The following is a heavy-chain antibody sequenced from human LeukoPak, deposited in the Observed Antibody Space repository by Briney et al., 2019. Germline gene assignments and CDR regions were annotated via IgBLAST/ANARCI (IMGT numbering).Heavy chain of an antibody. V-gene: IGHV3-30*18. CDR1: GFTFSSYG. J-gene: IGHJ4*02. D-gene: IGHD4-23*01. CDR3: AKVPVTTGVQG. Sequence: PGRSPRLSCAASGFTFSSYGMHWVRQAPGKGLEWVAVISYDGSNKYYADPVKGRFTISRDNSKNTLYLQMNSLRAEDTAVYYCAKVPVTTGVQGWGQGTLVTVSS. CDR2: ISYDGSNK.